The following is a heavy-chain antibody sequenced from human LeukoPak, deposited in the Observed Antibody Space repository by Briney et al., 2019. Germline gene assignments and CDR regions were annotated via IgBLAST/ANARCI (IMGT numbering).Heavy chain of an antibody. CDR1: GGSISSSSYY. J-gene: IGHJ4*02. D-gene: IGHD2-15*01. Sequence: PSETLSLTCTVSGGSISSSSYYWGWIRQPPGKGLEWIGSIYYSGSTYYNPSLKSRVTISVDTSKNQFSLKLSSVTAADTAVYYCASQLGHCSGGSCYSDYWGQGTLVTVSS. CDR3: ASQLGHCSGGSCYSDY. V-gene: IGHV4-39*01. CDR2: IYYSGST.